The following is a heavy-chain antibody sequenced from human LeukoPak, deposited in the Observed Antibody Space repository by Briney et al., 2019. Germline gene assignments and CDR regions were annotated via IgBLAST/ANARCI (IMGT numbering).Heavy chain of an antibody. Sequence: GGSLRLSCAASGYTFSSYSMNWVRQAPGKGLEWVSSISSSSSYIYYADSVKGRFTISRDNAKNSLYLQMNSLRAEDTAVYYCARDFMSITGAFDIWGQGTMVTVSS. CDR3: ARDFMSITGAFDI. CDR2: ISSSSSYI. J-gene: IGHJ3*02. D-gene: IGHD3-16*01. V-gene: IGHV3-21*01. CDR1: GYTFSSYS.